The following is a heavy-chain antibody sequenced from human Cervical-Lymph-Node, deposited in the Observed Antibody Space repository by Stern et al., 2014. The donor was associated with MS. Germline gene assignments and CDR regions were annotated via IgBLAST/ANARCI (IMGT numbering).Heavy chain of an antibody. J-gene: IGHJ4*02. CDR1: GFTFSDYY. D-gene: IGHD6-19*01. CDR3: ATRGPLAVPVSL. V-gene: IGHV3-11*01. CDR2: ISSSGSTT. Sequence: QVQLVESGGGLVKPGGSLRLSCAVSGFTFSDYYMSWFRQAPGKGLEWLSYISSSGSTTHYSGSVKGRFTVSRDNTKNSLFLQMNSLGVDDTAVYYCATRGPLAVPVSLWGQGALVTVSS.